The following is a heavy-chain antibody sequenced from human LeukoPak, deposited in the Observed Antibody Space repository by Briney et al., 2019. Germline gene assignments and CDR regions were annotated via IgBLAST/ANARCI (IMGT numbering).Heavy chain of an antibody. CDR1: GFAFSSYG. D-gene: IGHD1-26*01. V-gene: IGHV3-33*01. CDR3: ARDLVGASV. Sequence: RPGGSLRLSCAASGFAFSSYGMHWVRQAPGKGLEWVAVIWYDGSNKYYADSVKGRFTISRDNSKNTLYLQMNSLRAEDTAVYYCARDLVGASVWGQGTLVTVSS. CDR2: IWYDGSNK. J-gene: IGHJ4*02.